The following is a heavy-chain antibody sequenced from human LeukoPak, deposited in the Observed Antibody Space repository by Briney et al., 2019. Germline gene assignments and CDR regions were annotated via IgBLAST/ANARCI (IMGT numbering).Heavy chain of an antibody. J-gene: IGHJ4*02. CDR2: IYTSGST. CDR3: ARGGDGYNNFDY. CDR1: GGSISSYY. Sequence: SETLSLTCTVYGGSISSYYWGWIRQPAGKGLEWIGRIYTSGSTNYNPSLKSRVTMSVDTSKNQFSLKLSSVAAADTAVYYCARGGDGYNNFDYRGQGTLVTVSS. V-gene: IGHV4-4*07. D-gene: IGHD5-24*01.